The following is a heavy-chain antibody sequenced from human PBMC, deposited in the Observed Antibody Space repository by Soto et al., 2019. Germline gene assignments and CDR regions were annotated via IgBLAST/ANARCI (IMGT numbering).Heavy chain of an antibody. D-gene: IGHD6-6*01. J-gene: IGHJ4*02. CDR1: GDSVSSNSAA. CDR3: ARGRAPAFLGSVARPDLDY. V-gene: IGHV6-1*01. CDR2: TYYRSKWYN. Sequence: QVQLQQSGPGLVKPSQTLSLTCAISGDSVSSNSAAWNWIRQSPSRGLEWLGRTYYRSKWYNDYAVSVKSRITINPDTSMNQFSLQLNSVTPEDTAVYYCARGRAPAFLGSVARPDLDYWGQGTLVTVSS.